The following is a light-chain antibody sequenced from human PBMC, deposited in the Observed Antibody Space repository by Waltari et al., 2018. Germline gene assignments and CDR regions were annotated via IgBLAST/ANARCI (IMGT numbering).Light chain of an antibody. J-gene: IGLJ2*01. CDR3: SSYTSSSTL. CDR2: DVS. Sequence: QSALTQPASVSGSPGQSITISCTGTSSDIGASNYVSLYQQPPGEVPKLIIYDVSYRPSGLSNRFSGSKSGNTASLTISGLRTEDEADYYCSSYTSSSTLFGGGTKLTVL. CDR1: SSDIGASNY. V-gene: IGLV2-14*03.